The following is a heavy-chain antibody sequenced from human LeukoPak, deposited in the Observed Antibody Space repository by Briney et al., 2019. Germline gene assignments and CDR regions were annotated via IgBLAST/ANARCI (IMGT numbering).Heavy chain of an antibody. CDR3: ARTVGTRRFDY. CDR1: GGSISSRSYY. V-gene: IGHV4-39*02. J-gene: IGHJ4*02. CDR2: IYYSGET. D-gene: IGHD4-23*01. Sequence: ETLSLTCTVSGGSISSRSYYWGWIRQPPGKELEWVGSIYYSGETHYNPSLHSRVVMSVDTSNNHFSLKLTSVTAPDTAVYYCARTVGTRRFDYWGQGTLVTVSS.